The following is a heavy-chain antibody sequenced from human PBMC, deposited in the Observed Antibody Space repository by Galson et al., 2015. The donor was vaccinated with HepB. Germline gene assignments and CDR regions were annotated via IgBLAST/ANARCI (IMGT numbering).Heavy chain of an antibody. V-gene: IGHV1-18*01. Sequence: SVKVSCKASGYTFSSYPITWVRQAPGQGLEWLGWINSYNGDTKYAQKFQGRVTMTTDTSTSTAFMELRTLRADDTAVYFCARGALVAVVDSTQNNWFGPWGQGTLVTVSS. J-gene: IGHJ5*02. CDR2: INSYNGDT. D-gene: IGHD2-15*01. CDR3: ARGALVAVVDSTQNNWFGP. CDR1: GYTFSSYP.